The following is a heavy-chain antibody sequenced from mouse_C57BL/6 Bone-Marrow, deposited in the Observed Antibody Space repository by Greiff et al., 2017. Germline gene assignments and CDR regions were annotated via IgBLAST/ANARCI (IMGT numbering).Heavy chain of an antibody. CDR1: GYAFSSSW. CDR2: IYPGDGDT. J-gene: IGHJ1*03. V-gene: IGHV1-82*01. D-gene: IGHD1-1*01. CDR3: ARLRPLLRRDFDV. Sequence: LQESGPELVKPGASVKISCKASGYAFSSSWMNWVKQRPGKGLEWIGRIYPGDGDTNYNGKFKGKATLTADKSSSTAYMQLSSLTSEDSAVYFCARLRPLLRRDFDVWGTGTTVTVSS.